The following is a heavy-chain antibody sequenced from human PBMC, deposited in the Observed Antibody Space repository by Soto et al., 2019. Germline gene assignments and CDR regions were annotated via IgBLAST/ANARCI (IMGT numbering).Heavy chain of an antibody. V-gene: IGHV1-69*01. J-gene: IGHJ6*02. D-gene: IGHD2-2*01. CDR2: IIPIPGTA. CDR1: GGTFGSYA. Sequence: QVQLVQSGAEVKKPGSSVKVSCKASGGTFGSYAISWVRQPHGQGLEWMGGIIPIPGTANYSQKFQGRVTIAADESTSTAYMELSSLRSEDTAVYYCARSQGSSTSLEIYYYYYYGMDVWGQGTTVTVSS. CDR3: ARSQGSSTSLEIYYYYYYGMDV.